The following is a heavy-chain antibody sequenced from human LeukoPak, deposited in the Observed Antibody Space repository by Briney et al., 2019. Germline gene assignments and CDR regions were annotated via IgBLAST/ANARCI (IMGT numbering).Heavy chain of an antibody. V-gene: IGHV3-13*01. D-gene: IGHD6-6*01. CDR2: IGTAGDT. J-gene: IGHJ3*02. CDR3: ARVGVPSDAFDI. Sequence: GGSLRLSCAASGFTFSSYDMHWVRQATGKGLEWVSAIGTAGDTYYPGSVKGRFTISRENAKNSLYLQMNSLRAGDTAVYYCARVGVPSDAFDIWGQGTMVTVSS. CDR1: GFTFSSYD.